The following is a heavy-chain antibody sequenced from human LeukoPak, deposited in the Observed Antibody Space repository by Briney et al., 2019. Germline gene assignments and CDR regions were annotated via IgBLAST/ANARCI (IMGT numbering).Heavy chain of an antibody. Sequence: GASVKVSCKASGGTFSSYAISWLRPTPGQGLEWMGRIIPILGIANYAQKFQGRVTITADKSTSTAYMELSSLRPEDTAVYYCARVSSSWYGFDPWGQGTLVTVSS. D-gene: IGHD6-13*01. J-gene: IGHJ5*02. CDR3: ARVSSSWYGFDP. CDR1: GGTFSSYA. V-gene: IGHV1-69*04. CDR2: IIPILGIA.